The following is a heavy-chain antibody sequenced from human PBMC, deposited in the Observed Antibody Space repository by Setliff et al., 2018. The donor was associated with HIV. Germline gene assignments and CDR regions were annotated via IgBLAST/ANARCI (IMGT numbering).Heavy chain of an antibody. D-gene: IGHD2-8*01. J-gene: IGHJ3*02. Sequence: ASVKVSCKASGYTFTAYYMHWVRQAPGQGLEWMGRINPNSGGTNYAQKFQGRVTMTRDTSISTVYMELSRLGSDDTAVYYCASKVYCTNGVCLDAFDIWGQGTMVTVSS. CDR3: ASKVYCTNGVCLDAFDI. CDR2: INPNSGGT. CDR1: GYTFTAYY. V-gene: IGHV1-2*06.